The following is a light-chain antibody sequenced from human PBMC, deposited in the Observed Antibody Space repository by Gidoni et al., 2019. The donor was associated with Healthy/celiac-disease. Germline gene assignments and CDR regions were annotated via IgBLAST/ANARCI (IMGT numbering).Light chain of an antibody. CDR3: AAWDDSLSGLNWV. CDR1: SSNIGSNY. J-gene: IGLJ3*02. CDR2: RNN. V-gene: IGLV1-47*01. Sequence: ASGTPGQRVTISCSGSSSNIGSNYVYWYQQLPGTAPKLLIYRNNQRPSGVPDRFSGSKSGTSASLAISGLRSEDEADYYCAAWDDSLSGLNWVFGGGTKLTVL.